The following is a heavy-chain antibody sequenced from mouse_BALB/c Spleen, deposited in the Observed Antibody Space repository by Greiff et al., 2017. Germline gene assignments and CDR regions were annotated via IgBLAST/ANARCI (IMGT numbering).Heavy chain of an antibody. D-gene: IGHD1-1*01. Sequence: EVKLMESGPGLVKPSQSLSLTCTVTGYSITSDYAWNWIRQFPGNKLEWMGYISYSSSTSYNPSLKSRISITRDTSKNQFFLQLNSVTTEDTATYYCARHFVLYYPSAMDYWGQGTSVTVSS. CDR2: ISYSSST. J-gene: IGHJ4*01. V-gene: IGHV3-2*02. CDR1: GYSITSDYA. CDR3: ARHFVLYYPSAMDY.